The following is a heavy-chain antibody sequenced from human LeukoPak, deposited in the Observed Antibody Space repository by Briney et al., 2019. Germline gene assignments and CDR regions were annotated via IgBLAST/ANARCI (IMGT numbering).Heavy chain of an antibody. D-gene: IGHD5-18*01. CDR2: INWNGGRT. CDR3: ARDLRGYSYGHWYFDL. V-gene: IGHV3-20*04. J-gene: IGHJ2*01. CDR1: GFTFDDYG. Sequence: GGSLRLSCAASGFTFDDYGMTGVRQAPGKGLEWVSGINWNGGRTGYADSVKGRFTISRDNAKNSLYLQMNSLRAEDMALYYCARDLRGYSYGHWYFDLWGRGTLVTVSS.